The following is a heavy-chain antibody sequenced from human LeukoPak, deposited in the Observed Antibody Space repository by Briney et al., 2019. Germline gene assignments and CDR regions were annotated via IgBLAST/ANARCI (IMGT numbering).Heavy chain of an antibody. V-gene: IGHV4-4*07. CDR3: ARGKHYYDSSGYPIDY. J-gene: IGHJ4*02. Sequence: SETLSLTCTVSGGCISSYYWSWIRQPAGKGLEWIGRIYTSGSTNYNPSLKSRVTMSVDTSKNQFSLKLSSVTAADTAVYYCARGKHYYDSSGYPIDYWGQGTLVTVSS. D-gene: IGHD3-22*01. CDR1: GGCISSYY. CDR2: IYTSGST.